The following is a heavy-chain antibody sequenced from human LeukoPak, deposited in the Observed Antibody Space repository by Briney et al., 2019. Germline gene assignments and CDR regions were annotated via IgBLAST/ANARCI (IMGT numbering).Heavy chain of an antibody. CDR3: ARDTEYGSGSYLDY. Sequence: PGRSLRLSCAASGFTFSSYAMHWVRQAPGKGLEWVAVISYDGSNKYYADSVKGRFTISRDNSKNTLYLQMNSLRAEDTAVYYCARDTEYGSGSYLDYWGQGTLVTVSS. V-gene: IGHV3-30-3*01. J-gene: IGHJ4*02. CDR1: GFTFSSYA. D-gene: IGHD3-10*01. CDR2: ISYDGSNK.